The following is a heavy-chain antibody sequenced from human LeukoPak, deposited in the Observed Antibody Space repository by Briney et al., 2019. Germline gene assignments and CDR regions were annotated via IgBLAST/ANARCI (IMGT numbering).Heavy chain of an antibody. Sequence: PSETLSLTCTVSGGSISSSSYYWGWIRQPPGKGLEWIGSIYYSGSTYYNPSLKSRVTISVDTSKNQFSLKLSPVTAADTAVYYCARDDYGDYGYWGQGTLVTVSS. CDR1: GGSISSSSYY. J-gene: IGHJ4*02. V-gene: IGHV4-39*07. D-gene: IGHD4-17*01. CDR3: ARDDYGDYGY. CDR2: IYYSGST.